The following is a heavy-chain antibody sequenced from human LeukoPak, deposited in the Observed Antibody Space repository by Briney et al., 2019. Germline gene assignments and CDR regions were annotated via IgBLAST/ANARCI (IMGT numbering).Heavy chain of an antibody. CDR1: GGSISSGSHS. CDR3: ARDYAYGSGTYPLYYYYYMDV. J-gene: IGHJ6*03. CDR2: FYTSGNT. Sequence: SETLSLTCTVSGGSISSGSHSWSWIRQPAGKGLEWIGRFYTSGNTRYNPSLKSRVTISVDASKNQFSLKLSSVTAADTAVYYCARDYAYGSGTYPLYYYYYMDVWGKGTTVTVSS. V-gene: IGHV4-61*02. D-gene: IGHD3-10*01.